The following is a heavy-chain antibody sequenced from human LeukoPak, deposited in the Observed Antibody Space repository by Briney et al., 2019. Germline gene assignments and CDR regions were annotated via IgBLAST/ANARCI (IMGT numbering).Heavy chain of an antibody. V-gene: IGHV1-69*01. CDR2: IIPIFGTA. CDR3: ARNQGWELRGPFDP. CDR1: GGTFSSYA. D-gene: IGHD1-26*01. Sequence: GSSVKVSCKASGGTFSSYAISWVRQAPGQGLEWMGGIIPIFGTANYAQKFQGRVTITADESTSTAYMELSSLSSEDTAVYYCARNQGWELRGPFDPWGQGTLVTVSS. J-gene: IGHJ5*02.